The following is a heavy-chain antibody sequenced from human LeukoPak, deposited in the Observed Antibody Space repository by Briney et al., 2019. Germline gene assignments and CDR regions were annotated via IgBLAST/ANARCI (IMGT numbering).Heavy chain of an antibody. CDR1: GFTVSSND. J-gene: IGHJ4*02. CDR3: TRDQTPYY. CDR2: IASETYGGTA. V-gene: IGHV3-49*04. Sequence: GGSLRLSCAASGFTVSSNDMSWVRQAPGEGLEWVGFIASETYGGTAEYAASVKGRFTISRDDSKSIAYLQMNSLKTEDTAVYYCTRDQTPYYWGQGTLVTVSS.